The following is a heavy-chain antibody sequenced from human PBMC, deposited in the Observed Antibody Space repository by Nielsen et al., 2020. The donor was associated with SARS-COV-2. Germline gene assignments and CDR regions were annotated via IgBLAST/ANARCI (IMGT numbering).Heavy chain of an antibody. D-gene: IGHD2-2*01. J-gene: IGHJ3*02. Sequence: SETLSFTCTVSGGSLSSRNYYWGWIRQPPGKGLEWIGTIYYSGSVSYNPSLRSRVTISVDTSKKHFSLKLTSVTAADTAVYFCARGDIAVVPAAMFRGDDAFDIWGQGTRVRVSS. CDR3: ARGDIAVVPAAMFRGDDAFDI. CDR1: GGSLSSRNYY. V-gene: IGHV4-39*02. CDR2: IYYSGSV.